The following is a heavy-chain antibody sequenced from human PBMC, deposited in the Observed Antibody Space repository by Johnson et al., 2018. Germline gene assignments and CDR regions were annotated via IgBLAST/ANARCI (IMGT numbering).Heavy chain of an antibody. CDR3: TSDAFDI. CDR2: ISGTGAIT. J-gene: IGHJ3*02. Sequence: VQLVQSGGGLAQPGGSLRLSCAASGFMFSRYGLHWVRQAPGKGLEYVSAISGTGAITYSADSVKGRFTISRENSKNTLFLKMCSLRFEDTALYYCTSDAFDIWGPGTMVTVSS. V-gene: IGHV3-64*07. CDR1: GFMFSRYG.